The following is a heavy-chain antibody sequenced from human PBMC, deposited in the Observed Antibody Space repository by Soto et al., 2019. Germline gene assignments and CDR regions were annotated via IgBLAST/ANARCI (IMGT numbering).Heavy chain of an antibody. CDR1: GGTFGSNA. V-gene: IGHV1-69*01. CDR3: AGGDRVVAYRVGMDV. CDR2: IIPEYGAA. Sequence: QVQLVQSGAEVRKPGSSVKVSCKASGGTFGSNAISWVRQAPGQGLEWMGGIIPEYGAANYAQKFEGRVTITADGSTSTAYMEMTSLTSAETAVYYCAGGDRVVAYRVGMDVWGQGTTVTVSS. J-gene: IGHJ6*02. D-gene: IGHD2-15*01.